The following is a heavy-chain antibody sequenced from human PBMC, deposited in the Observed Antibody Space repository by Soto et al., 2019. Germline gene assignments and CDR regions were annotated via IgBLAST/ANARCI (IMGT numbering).Heavy chain of an antibody. D-gene: IGHD6-19*01. CDR3: ARDREYSTAWGVVGADY. J-gene: IGHJ4*02. V-gene: IGHV3-20*04. Sequence: VQLVESGGRVVRPGESLRLSCAGSGFTFDDYGMSWVRQVPGKGLEWVSSINWHGGNTGYADSVKGRFTISRDNAKNSPYLQMNSLRAEDTALYYCARDREYSTAWGVVGADYWGQGTLVTVSS. CDR2: INWHGGNT. CDR1: GFTFDDYG.